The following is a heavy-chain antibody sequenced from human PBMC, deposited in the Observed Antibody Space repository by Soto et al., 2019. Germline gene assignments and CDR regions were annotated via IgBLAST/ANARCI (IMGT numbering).Heavy chain of an antibody. CDR1: GFTFSSND. Sequence: EVQLVESGGGLIQPGGSLRLSCAASGFTFSSNDMNWVRQAPGKGLEWVSLIYSSGSTYYADSVKGRFSISRDNSKNTLYLQMRSLSAEDTAVYFCATRPLLPGAPWGQGTMVTVSS. CDR3: ATRPLLPGAP. CDR2: IYSSGST. V-gene: IGHV3-53*01. D-gene: IGHD3-22*01. J-gene: IGHJ3*01.